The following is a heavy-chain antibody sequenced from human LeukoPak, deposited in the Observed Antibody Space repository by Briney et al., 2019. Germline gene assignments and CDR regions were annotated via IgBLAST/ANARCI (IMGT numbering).Heavy chain of an antibody. CDR2: FDPEDGET. Sequence: ASVKVSCKVSGYTLTELSMHWVRQAPGKGLEWMGGFDPEDGETIYAQKFQGRATMTEDTSTDTAYMELSSLRSEDTAVYYCATTFTYYYDSSGYYPFDYWGQGTLVTVSS. D-gene: IGHD3-22*01. CDR1: GYTLTELS. CDR3: ATTFTYYYDSSGYYPFDY. J-gene: IGHJ4*02. V-gene: IGHV1-24*01.